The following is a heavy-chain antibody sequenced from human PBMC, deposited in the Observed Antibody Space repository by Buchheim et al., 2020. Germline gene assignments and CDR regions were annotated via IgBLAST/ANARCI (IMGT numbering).Heavy chain of an antibody. D-gene: IGHD1-7*01. V-gene: IGHV3-30*18. J-gene: IGHJ4*02. Sequence: QVQLVESGGGVVQPGRSLRLSCAASGFTFSSYGMHWVRQAPGKGLEWVAVISYDGSNKYYAASVKGRFTISRDNSKNTLYLQMNSLRAEDTAVYYCAKQYNWNYRFDYWGQGTL. CDR3: AKQYNWNYRFDY. CDR1: GFTFSSYG. CDR2: ISYDGSNK.